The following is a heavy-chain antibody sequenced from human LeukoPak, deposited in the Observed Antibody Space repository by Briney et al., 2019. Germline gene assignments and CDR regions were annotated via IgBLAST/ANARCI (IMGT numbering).Heavy chain of an antibody. J-gene: IGHJ4*02. CDR2: ITGSGGSS. Sequence: GGTLRLSCAASGFTFSSYGMSWVRQAPGKGLEWVSAITGSGGSSYYADSVKGRFTISRDNSKNTLYLQMNSLRAEDTAVYYCAKGNYSSWYYWGQGTLVTVSS. D-gene: IGHD6-13*01. CDR3: AKGNYSSWYY. V-gene: IGHV3-23*01. CDR1: GFTFSSYG.